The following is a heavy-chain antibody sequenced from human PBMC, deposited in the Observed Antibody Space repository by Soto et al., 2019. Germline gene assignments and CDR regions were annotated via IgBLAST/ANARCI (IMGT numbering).Heavy chain of an antibody. V-gene: IGHV3-23*01. CDR3: AKAPPGYDSSGRVPFDYYYGMEV. D-gene: IGHD3-22*01. CDR1: GFTFSSYA. Sequence: GGSLRLSCAASGFTFSSYAMIWVRQAPGKGLEWVSAISGSGGSTYYADSVKGRFTISRDNSKNTLYLQMNSLRAEDTAVYYCAKAPPGYDSSGRVPFDYYYGMEVWGQGTTVTVSS. CDR2: ISGSGGST. J-gene: IGHJ6*02.